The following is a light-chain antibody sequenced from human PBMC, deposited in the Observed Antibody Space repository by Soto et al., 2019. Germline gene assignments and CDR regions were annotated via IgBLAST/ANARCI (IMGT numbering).Light chain of an antibody. Sequence: VSTQSPATLSVSPGERATLSCRSSQSVSRDLAWYQQKPGQAPRLLIYGVSSRASGIPARFSGSGSGTEFTLTISSLQSEDFAVYYCQQYNKGPPLTFGGGTKVDIK. V-gene: IGKV3-15*01. CDR2: GVS. CDR3: QQYNKGPPLT. J-gene: IGKJ4*01. CDR1: QSVSRD.